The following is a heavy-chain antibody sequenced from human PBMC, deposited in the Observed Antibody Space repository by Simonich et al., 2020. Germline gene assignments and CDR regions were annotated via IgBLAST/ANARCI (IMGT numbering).Heavy chain of an antibody. V-gene: IGHV1-2*02. J-gene: IGHJ4*02. CDR1: GYTFTGYN. Sequence: QVQLVQSGAEVKKPGASVKVSCMASGYTFTGYNMHWVRPAPGQGLEWMGWNNPNSGGTNNAQRFQGRVTMTRDTSNSTAYMELSRLRSDDTAVYYCAGVWVRGVIINDYWGQGTLVTVSS. D-gene: IGHD3-10*01. CDR3: AGVWVRGVIINDY. CDR2: NNPNSGGT.